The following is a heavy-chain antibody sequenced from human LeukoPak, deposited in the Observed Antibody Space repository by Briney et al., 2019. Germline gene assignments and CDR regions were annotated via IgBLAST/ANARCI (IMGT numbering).Heavy chain of an antibody. D-gene: IGHD3-10*01. CDR2: IYHSGST. CDR3: ARQIWFVESGYDY. Sequence: PSETLSLTCAVSGYSISSRYYWGWIRQPPGKGLEWIGSIYHSGSTYYNPSLKSRVTISVDTSKNQFSLKLSSVTAADTAVYYCARQIWFVESGYDYWGQGTLVTVSS. J-gene: IGHJ4*02. V-gene: IGHV4-38-2*01. CDR1: GYSISSRYY.